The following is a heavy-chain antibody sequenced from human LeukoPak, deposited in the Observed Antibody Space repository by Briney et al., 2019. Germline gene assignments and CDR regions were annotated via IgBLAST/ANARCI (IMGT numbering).Heavy chain of an antibody. D-gene: IGHD2-15*01. J-gene: IGHJ6*02. V-gene: IGHV3-23*01. CDR1: GFTFSTYA. Sequence: PGGSLRLTCAASGFTFSTYAMTWVRQAPGKGLEWVSTISGSGDTTYYADSVKGRFTISRDNSKNTLFLQMDSLRAEDTAVFYCARYCSRSTCQGSSYYFGMDVWGQGTTVTVSS. CDR3: ARYCSRSTCQGSSYYFGMDV. CDR2: ISGSGDTT.